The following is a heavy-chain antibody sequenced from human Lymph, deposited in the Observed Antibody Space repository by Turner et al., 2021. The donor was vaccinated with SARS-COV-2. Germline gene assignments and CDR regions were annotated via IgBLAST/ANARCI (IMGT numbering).Heavy chain of an antibody. D-gene: IGHD5-18*01. CDR1: GGSISSYY. CDR3: ARHGNELGIQL. Sequence: QVQLQESGPGLVKPSETLSLTCTVSGGSISSYYWSWIRQPPGKGLEWIGYISNSGSTNYNPSLKSRVTISLDTSKNQFSLKLSSVIAADTAVYYCARHGNELGIQLWGQGTLVTVSS. V-gene: IGHV4-59*08. J-gene: IGHJ4*02. CDR2: ISNSGST.